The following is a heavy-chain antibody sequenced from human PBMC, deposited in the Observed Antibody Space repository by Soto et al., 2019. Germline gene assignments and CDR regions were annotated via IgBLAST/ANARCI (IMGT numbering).Heavy chain of an antibody. D-gene: IGHD6-19*01. CDR1: GFSLSDFY. J-gene: IGHJ4*02. CDR2: ISSSGNIM. V-gene: IGHV3-11*01. Sequence: GGSLRLSCFASGFSLSDFYMSWIRQAPGKGLEWLSYISSSGNIMSYADSVKGRFTISRDNAKNSLYLQMSSLRAEDTAVYYCARDRGAVAGEYFDYLGQGNLVTVSS. CDR3: ARDRGAVAGEYFDY.